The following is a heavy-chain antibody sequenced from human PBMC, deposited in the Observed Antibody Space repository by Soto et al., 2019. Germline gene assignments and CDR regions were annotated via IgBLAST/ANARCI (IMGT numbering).Heavy chain of an antibody. CDR3: ARDKITGLFDY. D-gene: IGHD2-8*02. Sequence: SETLSLTCAVYGGSFSGHYWTWIRQPPGTGLEWIGEINHSGSTNYNPSLKSRVTISVDTSKNQFPLKLTSVTAADTAVYYCARDKITGLFDYWGQGTLVTVSS. J-gene: IGHJ4*02. CDR1: GGSFSGHY. CDR2: INHSGST. V-gene: IGHV4-34*01.